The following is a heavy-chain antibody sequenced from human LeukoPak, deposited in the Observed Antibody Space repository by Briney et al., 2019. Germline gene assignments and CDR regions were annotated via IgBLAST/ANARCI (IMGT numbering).Heavy chain of an antibody. D-gene: IGHD3-22*01. CDR1: GGSISSYY. Sequence: PSETLSLTCTVSGGSISSYYWSWIRQPPGKGLEWIGYIYYSGSTNYNPSLKSRVTISVDTSNNQFSLKLSSVTAADTAVYYCARGFPHPYYYDSSGYYPTHADTYYFDYWGQGTLVTVSS. V-gene: IGHV4-59*01. CDR3: ARGFPHPYYYDSSGYYPTHADTYYFDY. J-gene: IGHJ4*02. CDR2: IYYSGST.